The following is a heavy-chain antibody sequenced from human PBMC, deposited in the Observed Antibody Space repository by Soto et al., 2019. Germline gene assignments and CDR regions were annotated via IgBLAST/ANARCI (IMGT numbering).Heavy chain of an antibody. J-gene: IGHJ4*02. CDR1: GFTFSKYA. Sequence: SLRLSCVASGFTFSKYAMMWVRQGPGKGLEWVAGILGSGGTYHADSVKGRFTISKDNSLSTLYLQMDLLRADDTAVYYCAKDVVFGDGFWFTHYRGQGTLVTVSS. CDR2: ILGSGGT. D-gene: IGHD2-21*02. V-gene: IGHV3-23*01. CDR3: AKDVVFGDGFWFTHY.